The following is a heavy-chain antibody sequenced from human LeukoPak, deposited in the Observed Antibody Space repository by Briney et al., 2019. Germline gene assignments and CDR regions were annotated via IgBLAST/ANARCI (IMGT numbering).Heavy chain of an antibody. J-gene: IGHJ4*02. D-gene: IGHD4-11*01. CDR3: ARDKSLPRSTYSNYAPFDY. Sequence: GGSLRLSCAASGFTFSSYWMNWVRQAPGKGLEWVSSISSSSSYIYYADSVKGRFTISRDNAKNSLYLQMNSLRAEDTAVYYCARDKSLPRSTYSNYAPFDYWGQGTLVTVSS. CDR1: GFTFSSYW. V-gene: IGHV3-21*01. CDR2: ISSSSSYI.